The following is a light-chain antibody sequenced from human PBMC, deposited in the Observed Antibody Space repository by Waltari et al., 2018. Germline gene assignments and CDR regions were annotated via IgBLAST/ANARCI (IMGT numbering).Light chain of an antibody. CDR2: WAS. J-gene: IGKJ3*01. CDR3: QQYYTPPFT. Sequence: DIVMTQSPDSLAVSMGERATLNCKSSPSVLYASVKKNHLAWYQQKPGQPPKLFIFWASTRESGVPDRFSGSGSGADFTLTISSLQAEDVAVYYCQQYYTPPFTFGPGTKVEIK. V-gene: IGKV4-1*01. CDR1: PSVLYASVKKNH.